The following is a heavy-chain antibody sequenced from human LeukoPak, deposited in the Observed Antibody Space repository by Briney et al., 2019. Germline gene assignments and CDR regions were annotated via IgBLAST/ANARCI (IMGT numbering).Heavy chain of an antibody. CDR1: GGSISSGDYY. CDR2: IYYSGST. Sequence: SQTLSLTCTVSGGSISSGDYYWSWIRQPPGKGLEWIGYIYYSGSTYYNPSLKSRVTIPVDTSKNQFSLKLSSVTAADTAVYYCARDSGSYFMVDYWGQGTLVTVSS. D-gene: IGHD1-26*01. CDR3: ARDSGSYFMVDY. J-gene: IGHJ4*02. V-gene: IGHV4-30-4*08.